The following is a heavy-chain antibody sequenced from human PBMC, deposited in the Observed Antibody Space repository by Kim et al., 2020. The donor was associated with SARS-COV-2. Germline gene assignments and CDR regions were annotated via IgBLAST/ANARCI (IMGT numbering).Heavy chain of an antibody. CDR3: AKDMAGVRGGMDV. V-gene: IGHV3-9*01. Sequence: GGSLRLSCAASGFTFDDYAMHWVRQAPGKGLEWVSGISWNSGSIGYADSVKGRFTISRDNAKNSLYLQMNSLRAEDTALYYCAKDMAGVRGGMDVWGQGTTVTVSS. CDR1: GFTFDDYA. CDR2: ISWNSGSI. D-gene: IGHD3-10*01. J-gene: IGHJ6*02.